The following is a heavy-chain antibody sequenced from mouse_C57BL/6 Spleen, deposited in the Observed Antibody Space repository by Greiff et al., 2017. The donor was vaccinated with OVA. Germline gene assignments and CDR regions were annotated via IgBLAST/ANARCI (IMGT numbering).Heavy chain of an antibody. CDR2: ILPGSGST. D-gene: IGHD5-1*01. Sequence: VKLMESGAELMKPGASVKISCKATGYTFTGSWIEWVKQRPGHGLEGIGEILPGSGSTNYNEKFKGKATCTADKSSNTAYMQISSLTTEDSAIYYCASTYDLFAYWGQGTLVTVSA. J-gene: IGHJ3*01. CDR1: GYTFTGSW. V-gene: IGHV1-9*01. CDR3: ASTYDLFAY.